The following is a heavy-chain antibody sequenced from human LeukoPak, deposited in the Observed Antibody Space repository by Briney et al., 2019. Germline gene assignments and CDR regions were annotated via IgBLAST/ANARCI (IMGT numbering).Heavy chain of an antibody. V-gene: IGHV3-21*01. CDR2: ISSSSSYI. D-gene: IGHD3-3*02. Sequence: PGGSLRLSCAASGFAFSSYSMNWVRQAPGKGLEWVSSISSSSSYIYYADPVKGRFTISRDNAKNSLYLQMNSLRAEDTAVYYCARDGHFWSGYYSVYWGQGTLVTVSS. CDR1: GFAFSSYS. CDR3: ARDGHFWSGYYSVY. J-gene: IGHJ4*02.